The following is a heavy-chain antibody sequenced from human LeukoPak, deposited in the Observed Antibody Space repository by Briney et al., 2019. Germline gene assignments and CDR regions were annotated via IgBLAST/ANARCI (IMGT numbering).Heavy chain of an antibody. D-gene: IGHD2-2*01. CDR1: GFTFSDYV. J-gene: IGHJ4*02. CDR3: ARGRYQPLPDC. CDR2: ISHDGSNE. Sequence: RTGGSLRLSCAASGFTFSDYVMHWVRQAPGKGLEWVAVISHDGSNEYYTDSAKGRFAISRDNSKNTLYLQMNSLRVEDTAMYYCARGRYQPLPDCWGQGTQVTVSS. V-gene: IGHV3-30*09.